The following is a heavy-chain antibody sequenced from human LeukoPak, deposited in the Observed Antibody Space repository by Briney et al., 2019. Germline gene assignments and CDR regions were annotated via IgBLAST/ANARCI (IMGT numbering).Heavy chain of an antibody. J-gene: IGHJ3*02. CDR1: GGSFSGYY. CDR2: INHSGST. CDR3: ARGGVYSSGWYRLAFDI. Sequence: SETLSLTCAVYGGSFSGYYWSWIRQPPGKGLEWIGEINHSGSTNYNPSLKSRVTISVDTSKNQFSLKLSSVTAADTAVYYCARGGVYSSGWYRLAFDIWGQGTMVTVSS. V-gene: IGHV4-34*01. D-gene: IGHD6-19*01.